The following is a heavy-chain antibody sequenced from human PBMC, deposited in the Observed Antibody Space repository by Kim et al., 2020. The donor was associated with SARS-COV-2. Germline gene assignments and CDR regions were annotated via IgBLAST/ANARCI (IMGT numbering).Heavy chain of an antibody. CDR2: MSGSGDVI. CDR1: GFIFGDYF. Sequence: GGSLRLSCTASGFIFGDYFMSWIRQAPGKGLEWLSYMSGSGDVIYYAGSVRGRFTISRDNAKNSLFLQMDSLRAEDTALYYCARDFHLGSLNYGLDVWG. J-gene: IGHJ6*02. CDR3: ARDFHLGSLNYGLDV. V-gene: IGHV3-11*01.